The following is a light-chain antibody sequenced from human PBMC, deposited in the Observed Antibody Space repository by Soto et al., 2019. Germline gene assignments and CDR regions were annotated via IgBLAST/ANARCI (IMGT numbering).Light chain of an antibody. V-gene: IGLV2-23*01. CDR1: SRDVGSCNL. CDR3: CSYAGGGTSRV. Sequence: QSVLTQPASMSGSPGQSIPISFTGTSRDVGSCNLDSWFHQQPDKAPTVRSFEATQRPSGVSHRFSGARSGNTASLTISGLQAEYEAHYYCCSYAGGGTSRVFGTGTKVTVL. CDR2: EAT. J-gene: IGLJ1*01.